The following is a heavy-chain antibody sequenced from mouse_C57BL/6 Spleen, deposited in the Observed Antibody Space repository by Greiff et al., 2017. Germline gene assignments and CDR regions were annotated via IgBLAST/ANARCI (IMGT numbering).Heavy chain of an antibody. J-gene: IGHJ3*01. Sequence: QVQLKQPGPELVRPGSSVKMSCKASGYTFTSYWMHWVKQRPIQGLEWIGNIDPSDSATHYNQKFKDKATLTVDKSSSTAYMKLSSLTSEDSAVYYCAGGEEGGFAYWGQGTLVTVSA. CDR3: AGGEEGGFAY. V-gene: IGHV1-52*01. CDR2: IDPSDSAT. CDR1: GYTFTSYW.